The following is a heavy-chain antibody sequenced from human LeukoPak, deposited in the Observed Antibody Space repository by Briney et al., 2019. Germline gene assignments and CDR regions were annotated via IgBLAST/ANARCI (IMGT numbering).Heavy chain of an antibody. D-gene: IGHD5-24*01. Sequence: SETLSLTCTVSGGSISSGGYYWSWIRQPPGKGLEWIGYIYHSGSTYYNPSLKSRVTISVDRSKNQFSLKLSSVTAADTAVYCCARDIRWADAFDIWGQGTMVTVSS. J-gene: IGHJ3*02. CDR3: ARDIRWADAFDI. CDR2: IYHSGST. V-gene: IGHV4-30-2*01. CDR1: GGSISSGGYY.